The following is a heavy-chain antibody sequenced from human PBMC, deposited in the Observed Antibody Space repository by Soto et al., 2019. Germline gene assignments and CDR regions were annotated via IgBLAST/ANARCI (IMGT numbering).Heavy chain of an antibody. CDR3: ARDLDPSGSYYTDY. CDR2: ISPWKGNT. Sequence: QVQLVQSGAEVKKPGASVKVSCKASGYNFMPYGVNWERQAPGQGLEWMGWISPWKGNTNYAQSFQGRVTMTTDTSTSTAYMELRSLTSDDTAVYYCARDLDPSGSYYTDYWGPGTLVTVSS. J-gene: IGHJ4*02. CDR1: GYNFMPYG. V-gene: IGHV1-18*04. D-gene: IGHD3-10*01.